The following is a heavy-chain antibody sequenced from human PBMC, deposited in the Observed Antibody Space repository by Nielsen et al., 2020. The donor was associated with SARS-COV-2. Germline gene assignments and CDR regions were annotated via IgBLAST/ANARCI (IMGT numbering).Heavy chain of an antibody. Sequence: GESLKISCAASGFMFSTYSMHWVRQAPGKGLEWVALISYDGSNKYYADSVKGRFTVSRDNSKNTLYLQMNSLRAEDTAMYYCATGTRVRGPIAKNYGMDVWGQGTTVTVSS. D-gene: IGHD3-10*01. CDR1: GFMFSTYS. CDR3: ATGTRVRGPIAKNYGMDV. CDR2: ISYDGSNK. V-gene: IGHV3-30*03. J-gene: IGHJ6*02.